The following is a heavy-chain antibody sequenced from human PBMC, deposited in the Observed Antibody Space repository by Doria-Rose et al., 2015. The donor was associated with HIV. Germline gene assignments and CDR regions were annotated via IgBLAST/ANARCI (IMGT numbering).Heavy chain of an antibody. J-gene: IGHJ4*02. Sequence: VQLVQSGGGLVKPGGSLRLSCAASGFTFSRYGMNWVRQAPGKGLEWVSSISSSSEYIYYVDSVQGRFTISRDNAKNSVYLQMNSLRTEDTAVYYCARDHYDSGGYYSDWGQGTLVTVSS. D-gene: IGHD3-22*01. CDR1: GFTFSRYG. CDR2: ISSSSEYI. CDR3: ARDHYDSGGYYSD. V-gene: IGHV3-21*03.